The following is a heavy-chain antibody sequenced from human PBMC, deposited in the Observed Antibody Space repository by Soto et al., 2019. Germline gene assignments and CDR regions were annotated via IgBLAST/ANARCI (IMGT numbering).Heavy chain of an antibody. CDR3: ARSDIVATITGEGYYYYGMDV. J-gene: IGHJ6*02. D-gene: IGHD5-12*01. CDR2: IIPIFGTA. Sequence: QVQLVQSGAEVKKPGSSVKVSCKASGGTFSSYAISWVRQAPGQGLEWMGGIIPIFGTANYAQKFQGRVTITADESTSTAYMELSSQRSEDTAVYYCARSDIVATITGEGYYYYGMDVWGQGTTVTVSS. CDR1: GGTFSSYA. V-gene: IGHV1-69*01.